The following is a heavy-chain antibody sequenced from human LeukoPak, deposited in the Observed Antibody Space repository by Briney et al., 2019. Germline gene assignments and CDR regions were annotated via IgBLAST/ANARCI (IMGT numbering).Heavy chain of an antibody. Sequence: PGGSLRLSCAASGFTFDDYAMHWVRQAPGKGLEWVSGISWNSGSIGYADSVKGRFTISRDNAKNSLYLQMNSLRAEDTALYYCAKESGSYPLSWLDPWGQGTLVTVSS. J-gene: IGHJ5*02. CDR2: ISWNSGSI. D-gene: IGHD1-26*01. V-gene: IGHV3-9*01. CDR1: GFTFDDYA. CDR3: AKESGSYPLSWLDP.